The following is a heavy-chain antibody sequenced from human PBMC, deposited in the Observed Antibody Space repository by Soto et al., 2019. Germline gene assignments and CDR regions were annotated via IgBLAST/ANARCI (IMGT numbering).Heavy chain of an antibody. Sequence: SETLSLTCTVSGGSISSYYWSWIRQPPGKGLEWIGYIYHSGSTYYNPSLKSRVTISVDRSKNQFSLKLSSVTAADTAVYYCARYGDYGGYFDYWGQGTLVTVSS. CDR3: ARYGDYGGYFDY. D-gene: IGHD4-17*01. V-gene: IGHV4-59*12. CDR1: GGSISSYY. CDR2: IYHSGST. J-gene: IGHJ4*02.